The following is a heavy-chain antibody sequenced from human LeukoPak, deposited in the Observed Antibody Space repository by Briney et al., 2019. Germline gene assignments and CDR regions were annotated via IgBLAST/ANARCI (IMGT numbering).Heavy chain of an antibody. D-gene: IGHD2-15*01. CDR3: ARNDQRPAVVAAIRGGFDP. CDR2: INHSGST. Sequence: PSETLSLTCAVYGGSFSGYYWSWIRQPPGKGLEWIGEINHSGSTNYNPSLKSRVTISVDTSKNQFSLKLSSVTAADTAVYYCARNDQRPAVVAAIRGGFDPWDQGTLVTVSS. CDR1: GGSFSGYY. J-gene: IGHJ5*02. V-gene: IGHV4-34*01.